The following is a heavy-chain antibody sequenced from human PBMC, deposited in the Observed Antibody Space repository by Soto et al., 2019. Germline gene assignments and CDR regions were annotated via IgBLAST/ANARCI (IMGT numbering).Heavy chain of an antibody. Sequence: ASVKVSCKASGYTFTSYYMHWVRQAPGQGLEWMGIINPSGGSTSYVQKFQGRVTMTRDTSTSTVYMELSSLRSEDTAVYYCARITLIWNYDDYWGQGTLVTVSS. V-gene: IGHV1-46*01. D-gene: IGHD3-16*01. CDR3: ARITLIWNYDDY. CDR2: INPSGGST. CDR1: GYTFTSYY. J-gene: IGHJ4*02.